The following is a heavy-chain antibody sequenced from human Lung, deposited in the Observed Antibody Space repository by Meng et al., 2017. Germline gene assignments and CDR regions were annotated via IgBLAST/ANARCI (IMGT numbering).Heavy chain of an antibody. Sequence: VVVVESGGGLVTLGGSLILSCVASGFTFRSYWMHWVRQAPGKGLVWVSRIRGDGGSIVYADSVKGRFTISRDNAKNTLFLQMNSLRAEDTAVYYCARESGYFEYWGQGILVTVSS. CDR2: IRGDGGSI. V-gene: IGHV3-74*03. J-gene: IGHJ4*02. CDR3: ARESGYFEY. CDR1: GFTFRSYW.